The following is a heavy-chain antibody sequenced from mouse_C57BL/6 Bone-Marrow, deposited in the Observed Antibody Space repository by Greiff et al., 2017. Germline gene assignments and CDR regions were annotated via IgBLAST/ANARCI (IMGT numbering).Heavy chain of an antibody. V-gene: IGHV1-61*01. J-gene: IGHJ2*01. CDR3: ARSGELAPDY. CDR1: GYTFTSYW. Sequence: VQLQQPGAELVRPGSSVKLSCKASGYTFTSYWMDWVKQRPGQGLEWIGNIYPSDSETHYNQKFKDKATLTVDKSSSTAYMQLSSLTSEASAVYYCARSGELAPDYWGQGTTLTVSS. CDR2: IYPSDSET. D-gene: IGHD4-1*01.